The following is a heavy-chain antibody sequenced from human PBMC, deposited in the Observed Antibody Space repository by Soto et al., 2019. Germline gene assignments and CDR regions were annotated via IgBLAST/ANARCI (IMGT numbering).Heavy chain of an antibody. Sequence: QVQLVQSGAEVKNPGASVKVSCTASGYTFTNYYMNWVRQAPGQGLEWMGIINPNGGSTGYAQKFQGRVTLTRDTTTKTVYMELSRLRSEDTAVYYCVRRSSSDNNCYKDWFAPWGQGTLVTVSS. CDR1: GYTFTNYY. CDR3: VRRSSSDNNCYKDWFAP. D-gene: IGHD2-2*02. CDR2: INPNGGST. V-gene: IGHV1-46*03. J-gene: IGHJ5*02.